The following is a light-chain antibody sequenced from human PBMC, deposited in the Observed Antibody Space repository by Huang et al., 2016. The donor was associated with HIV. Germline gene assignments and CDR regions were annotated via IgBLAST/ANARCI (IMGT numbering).Light chain of an antibody. V-gene: IGKV1-39*01. CDR3: QQSYNTPLT. CDR2: AAS. Sequence: DIQMTQSPSSLSASVGDRVTITCRASQSINSYVNWYQQKTGKAPKVLIYAASSLQSGVPSRFSGSGSGTDFTLTISSLQPEDFAIYYCQQSYNTPLTFGRGTRLEIK. CDR1: QSINSY. J-gene: IGKJ4*01.